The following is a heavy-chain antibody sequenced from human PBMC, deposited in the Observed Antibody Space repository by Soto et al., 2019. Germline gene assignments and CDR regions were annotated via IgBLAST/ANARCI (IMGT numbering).Heavy chain of an antibody. Sequence: EVQLVESGGGLVQPGGSLRLSCAASGFTVSSNYLSWVRQAPGKGLEWVSVIYSGGSTYYADSVKGRFTISRDNSKNTLYLQMNSLTAEDTAVYYCRTDNYGDFVGYWGQGTLVTVSS. CDR1: GFTVSSNY. V-gene: IGHV3-66*01. D-gene: IGHD4-17*01. J-gene: IGHJ4*02. CDR2: IYSGGST. CDR3: RTDNYGDFVGY.